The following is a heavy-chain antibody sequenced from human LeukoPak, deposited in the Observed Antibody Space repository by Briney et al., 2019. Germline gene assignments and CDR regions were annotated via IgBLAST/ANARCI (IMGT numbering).Heavy chain of an antibody. Sequence: PGGSLGLSCAASGFTFSTYAMHWVRQAPGKGLEWVAVISYDGSYKYYADSVKGRFTISRDNSKNTLYLQMNSLRAEDTAVYYCVRDSYYDVLTGDIWGQGTMVTVSS. CDR1: GFTFSTYA. V-gene: IGHV3-30-3*01. CDR3: VRDSYYDVLTGDI. CDR2: ISYDGSYK. J-gene: IGHJ3*02. D-gene: IGHD3-9*01.